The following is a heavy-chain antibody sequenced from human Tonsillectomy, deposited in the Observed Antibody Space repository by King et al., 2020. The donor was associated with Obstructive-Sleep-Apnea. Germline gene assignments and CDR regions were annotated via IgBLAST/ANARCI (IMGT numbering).Heavy chain of an antibody. J-gene: IGHJ4*02. Sequence: VQLVESGRGFVQPGRSLRLSCGASGFTFDDYAMHWVRQAPGKGLEWGSGISWNRGSIGYVDSVKGRFTISRDNVKKSLYLQMNSLRVEDTALYYCAKDKDSSGWYADYWGQGTLVTVSS. D-gene: IGHD6-19*01. V-gene: IGHV3-9*01. CDR2: ISWNRGSI. CDR3: AKDKDSSGWYADY. CDR1: GFTFDDYA.